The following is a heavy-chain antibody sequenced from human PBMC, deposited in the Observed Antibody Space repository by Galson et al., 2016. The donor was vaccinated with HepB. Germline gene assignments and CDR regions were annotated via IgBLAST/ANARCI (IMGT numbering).Heavy chain of an antibody. CDR3: AKAGSGGCYGGNCYATTPFDY. CDR1: GFTFSSYA. CDR2: IRGSGDST. D-gene: IGHD2-15*01. V-gene: IGHV3-23*01. Sequence: SLRLSCAASGFTFSSYAMSWVRQAPGKGLEWVPAIRGSGDSTYYADSVKGRFTISRDNSKNTLYLQMNSLRAEDTAVYYCAKAGSGGCYGGNCYATTPFDYWGQGTLVTVSS. J-gene: IGHJ4*02.